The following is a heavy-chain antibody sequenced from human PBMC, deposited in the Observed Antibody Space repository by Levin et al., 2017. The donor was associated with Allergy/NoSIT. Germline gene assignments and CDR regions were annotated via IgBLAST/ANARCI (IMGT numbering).Heavy chain of an antibody. CDR2: ISYDGSNK. D-gene: IGHD2-8*01. Sequence: GESLKISCAASGFTFSSYAMHWVRQAPGKGLEWVAVISYDGSNKYYADSVKGRFTISRDNSKNTLYLQMNSLRAEDTAVYYCARDGGVSCTNGVCYSYNWFDPWGQGTLVTVSS. CDR3: ARDGGVSCTNGVCYSYNWFDP. CDR1: GFTFSSYA. V-gene: IGHV3-30-3*01. J-gene: IGHJ5*02.